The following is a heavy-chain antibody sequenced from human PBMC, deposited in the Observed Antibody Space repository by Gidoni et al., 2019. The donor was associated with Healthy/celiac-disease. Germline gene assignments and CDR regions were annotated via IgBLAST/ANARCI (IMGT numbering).Heavy chain of an antibody. J-gene: IGHJ4*02. CDR1: GFTFDDYT. CDR3: AKDSYDSSGAGFDY. CDR2: ISWDGGST. D-gene: IGHD3-22*01. Sequence: EVQLVESGGVVVQPGGSLRLSCADSGFTFDDYTMHWVRQAPGKGLEWVSLISWDGGSTYYADSVKGRFTISRDNSKNSLYLQMNSLRTEDTALYYCAKDSYDSSGAGFDYWGQGTLVTVSS. V-gene: IGHV3-43*01.